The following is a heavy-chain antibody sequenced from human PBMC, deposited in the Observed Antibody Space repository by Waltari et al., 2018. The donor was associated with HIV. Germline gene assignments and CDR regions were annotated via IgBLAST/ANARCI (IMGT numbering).Heavy chain of an antibody. Sequence: QVQLQESGPGLVKPSETLSLTCTVSGGSISSYYWSWIRQPPGKGLEWIGYIYYSGSTNYNPSLKSRVTISVDTSKNQFSLKLSSVTAADTAVYYCARGGVATMKEFDYWGQGTLVTVSS. CDR1: GGSISSYY. V-gene: IGHV4-59*01. CDR3: ARGGVATMKEFDY. CDR2: IYYSGST. D-gene: IGHD5-12*01. J-gene: IGHJ4*02.